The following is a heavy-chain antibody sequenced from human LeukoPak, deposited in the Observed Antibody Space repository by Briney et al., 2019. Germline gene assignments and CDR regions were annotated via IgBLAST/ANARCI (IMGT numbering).Heavy chain of an antibody. J-gene: IGHJ4*02. CDR3: ARARGDIVVVPAATLRGYYFDY. V-gene: IGHV1-46*01. Sequence: ASVKVSCKASGYTFTTYYIHWVRQAPGQGLEWMGIINPSGGSTSYAQKFQGRVTMTRDTSTSTVYMELSSLRSEDTAVYYCARARGDIVVVPAATLRGYYFDYWGQGTLVTVSS. D-gene: IGHD2-2*01. CDR1: GYTFTTYY. CDR2: INPSGGST.